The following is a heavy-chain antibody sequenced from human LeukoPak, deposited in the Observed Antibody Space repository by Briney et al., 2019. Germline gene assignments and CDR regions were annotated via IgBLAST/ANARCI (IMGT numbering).Heavy chain of an antibody. CDR2: ISGSGGST. Sequence: GGSLRLSCAASGFTFSSYAMSWVRQAPGKGLEWVSAISGSGGSTYYADSVKGRFTISRDNTKNTLYLQMNSLRAEDTAVYYCAKAYDSSGYCLLRPFHYWGQGTLVTVSS. CDR3: AKAYDSSGYCLLRPFHY. V-gene: IGHV3-23*01. D-gene: IGHD3-22*01. J-gene: IGHJ4*02. CDR1: GFTFSSYA.